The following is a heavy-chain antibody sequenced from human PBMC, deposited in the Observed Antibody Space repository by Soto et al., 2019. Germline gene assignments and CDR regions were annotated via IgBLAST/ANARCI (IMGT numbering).Heavy chain of an antibody. V-gene: IGHV1-3*01. D-gene: IGHD1-1*01. J-gene: IGHJ6*02. CDR3: ARVGVEASYYYCGMDV. Sequence: QVQLVQSGAEVKKPGASVKVSCKASGYTFTRYAMHWVRKAPGQRLEWMGWINAGNGNTKYSQKFQGKVTITRDTSASTPDRELSSMRSEDTAVDYCARVGVEASYYYCGMDVWGQGATVTVS. CDR2: INAGNGNT. CDR1: GYTFTRYA.